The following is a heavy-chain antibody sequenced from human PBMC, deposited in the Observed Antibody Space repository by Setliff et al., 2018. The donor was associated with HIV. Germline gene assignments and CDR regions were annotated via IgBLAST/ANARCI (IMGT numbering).Heavy chain of an antibody. CDR1: GFSISSDGFY. V-gene: IGHV4-30-4*08. CDR3: ARHSGGSFYNFWSGDYYYYGMDV. Sequence: KPSETLSLTCTLSGFSISSDGFYWNWIRQRPGKGLEWIGYIFGSGITYYNPSLKSRVTISVDTSKNQFSLKLSSVTAADTAVYYCARHSGGSFYNFWSGDYYYYGMDVWGQGTMVTVSS. D-gene: IGHD3-3*01. CDR2: IFGSGIT. J-gene: IGHJ6*02.